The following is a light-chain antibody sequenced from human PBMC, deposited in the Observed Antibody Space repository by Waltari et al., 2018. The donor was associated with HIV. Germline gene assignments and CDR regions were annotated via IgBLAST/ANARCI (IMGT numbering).Light chain of an antibody. Sequence: EIVMTQSPPTLSVSPGQRVTLSCRASQRIRAQVAWYQQRPGQVPRLLIYEAATRPTGIPARFSGSGSGTEFTLTISSLQSEDFATYFCQQYDSGPRGITFGQGTMLEIK. CDR1: QRIRAQ. J-gene: IGKJ2*01. CDR3: QQYDSGPRGIT. V-gene: IGKV3-15*01. CDR2: EAA.